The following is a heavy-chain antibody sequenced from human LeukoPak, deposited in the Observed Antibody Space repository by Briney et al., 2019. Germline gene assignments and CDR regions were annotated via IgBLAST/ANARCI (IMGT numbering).Heavy chain of an antibody. Sequence: GGSLRLSCAASGFTFSSYAMSWVRQAPGKGPEWVSAISGSGGSTYYADSVKGRFTISRDNSKNTVDLQMNNLRAEDTAVYYCAKLLTGRPSGYMDVWGKGTTVSVSS. V-gene: IGHV3-23*01. CDR1: GFTFSSYA. CDR2: ISGSGGST. CDR3: AKLLTGRPSGYMDV. J-gene: IGHJ6*03. D-gene: IGHD6-6*01.